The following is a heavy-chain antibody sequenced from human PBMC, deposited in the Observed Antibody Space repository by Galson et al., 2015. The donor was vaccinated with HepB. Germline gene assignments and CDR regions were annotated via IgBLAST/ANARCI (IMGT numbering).Heavy chain of an antibody. J-gene: IGHJ6*03. CDR2: INHSGST. CDR3: ARSGTSGYYLYYYYYYMDV. CDR1: GGSFSGYY. V-gene: IGHV4-34*01. Sequence: TLSLTCAVYGGSFSGYYWSWIRQPPGKGLEWIGEINHSGSTNYNPSLKSRVTISVDTSKNQFSLKLSSVTAADTAVYYCARSGTSGYYLYYYYYYMDVWGKGTTVTVSS. D-gene: IGHD3-22*01.